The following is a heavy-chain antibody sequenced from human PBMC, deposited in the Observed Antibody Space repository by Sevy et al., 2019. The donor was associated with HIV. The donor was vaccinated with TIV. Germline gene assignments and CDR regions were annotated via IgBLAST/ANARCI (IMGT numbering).Heavy chain of an antibody. V-gene: IGHV4-59*08. J-gene: IGHJ4*02. CDR1: VGSITSLY. CDR3: AGENAWGRGYS. Sequence: SETLSLTCTVSVGSITSLYWNWIRQPPGKGLECIANIYYNGPINYNPSLKSRVTLSLDTSKNQFSLRLSSVTAADTAMYYCAGENAWGRGYSWGQGTLVTISS. D-gene: IGHD1-26*01. CDR2: IYYNGPI.